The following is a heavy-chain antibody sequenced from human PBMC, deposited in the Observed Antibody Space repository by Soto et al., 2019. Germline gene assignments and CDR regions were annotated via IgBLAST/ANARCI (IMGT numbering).Heavy chain of an antibody. CDR2: ISSSGSTI. CDR1: GFTFSDYY. V-gene: IGHV3-11*01. Sequence: PGGSLRLSCAASGFTFSDYYMSWIRQAPGKGLEWVSYISSSGSTIYYADSVKGRFTISRDNAKNSLYLQMNSLRAEDTAVYYCARDPPDSSSWGEYFQHWGQGTLVTVSS. D-gene: IGHD6-13*01. CDR3: ARDPPDSSSWGEYFQH. J-gene: IGHJ1*01.